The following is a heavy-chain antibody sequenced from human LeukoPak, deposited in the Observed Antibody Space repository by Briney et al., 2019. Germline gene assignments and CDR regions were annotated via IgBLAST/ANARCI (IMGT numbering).Heavy chain of an antibody. D-gene: IGHD3-3*01. J-gene: IGHJ5*02. CDR2: ISGSGGST. CDR3: AKTTYYDFWSGYPRNWFDP. CDR1: GFTFSSYA. Sequence: GGSLRLSCAASGFTFSSYAMSWVRQAPGKGLEWVSAISGSGGSTYYADSVKGRFTISRDNSKNTLYLQMNSLRAEDTAVYYCAKTTYYDFWSGYPRNWFDPWGQGTLVTVSS. V-gene: IGHV3-23*01.